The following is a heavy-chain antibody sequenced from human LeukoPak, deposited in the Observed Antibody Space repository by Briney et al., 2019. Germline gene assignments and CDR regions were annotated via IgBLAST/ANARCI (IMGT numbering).Heavy chain of an antibody. J-gene: IGHJ6*03. D-gene: IGHD1-1*01. V-gene: IGHV4-59*01. CDR1: GGSISSYY. CDR2: IYYSGST. Sequence: SETLSLTCTVSGGSISSYYWSWLRQPPGKGLEGIGYIYYSGSTNYNPSLKSRVTISVDTSKNQFSLKLSSVTAADTAVYYCARVSWFPGTSYYYMDVWGKGTTVTVSS. CDR3: ARVSWFPGTSYYYMDV.